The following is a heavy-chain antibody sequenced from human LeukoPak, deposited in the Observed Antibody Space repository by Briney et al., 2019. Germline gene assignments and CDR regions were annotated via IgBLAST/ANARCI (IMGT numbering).Heavy chain of an antibody. CDR2: IIPILGIA. Sequence: SVKVSCKASGGTFSSYAISWVRQAPGQGLEWMGRIIPILGIAIYAQKFQGRVTITADKSTSTAYMELSSLRSEDTAVYYCASTVVPAAIGMDVWGQGTTVTVSS. J-gene: IGHJ6*02. V-gene: IGHV1-69*04. CDR3: ASTVVPAAIGMDV. D-gene: IGHD2-2*01. CDR1: GGTFSSYA.